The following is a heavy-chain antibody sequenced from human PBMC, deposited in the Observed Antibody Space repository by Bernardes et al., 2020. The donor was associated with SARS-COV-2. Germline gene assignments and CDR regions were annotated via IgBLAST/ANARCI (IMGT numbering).Heavy chain of an antibody. D-gene: IGHD2-2*01. J-gene: IGHJ6*02. CDR2: ITPSGGTT. Sequence: ASLKVCCKASGYVFTTYFIHWVRQAPGQGLEWMGIITPSGGTTTYAQKFQGRVTMTRDTSTSTVYMDLSRLKSEDTAVYYCTRAPSTYYGMDVWGQGTTVTVTS. CDR1: GYVFTTYF. V-gene: IGHV1-46*01. CDR3: TRAPSTYYGMDV.